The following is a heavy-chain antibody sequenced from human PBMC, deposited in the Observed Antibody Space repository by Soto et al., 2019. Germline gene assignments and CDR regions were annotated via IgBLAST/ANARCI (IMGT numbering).Heavy chain of an antibody. CDR3: KGLRFLEWLPDGMDV. J-gene: IGHJ6*04. CDR2: INHSGST. V-gene: IGHV4-34*01. D-gene: IGHD3-3*01. CDR1: GGSFSGYY. Sequence: PSETLSLTCAVYGGSFSGYYWSWIRQPPGKGLEWIGEINHSGSTNYNPSLKSRVTISVDTSKNQFYLKRSSVTAADTAVYYCKGLRFLEWLPDGMDVWGKGTTVTVSS.